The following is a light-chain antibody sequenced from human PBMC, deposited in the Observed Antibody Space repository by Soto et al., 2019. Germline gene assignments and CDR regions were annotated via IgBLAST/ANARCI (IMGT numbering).Light chain of an antibody. J-gene: IGKJ3*01. CDR1: QSVSSY. CDR3: QQRSNWRFT. CDR2: DAS. V-gene: IGKV3-11*01. Sequence: EIVLTQSPATLSLSPGERATLSCRASQSVSSYLAWYQQKPGRAPRLLIYDASSRATGIPARFSGSGSGADFTLTISSLEPEDFAVYYCQQRSNWRFTFGPGTKVEIK.